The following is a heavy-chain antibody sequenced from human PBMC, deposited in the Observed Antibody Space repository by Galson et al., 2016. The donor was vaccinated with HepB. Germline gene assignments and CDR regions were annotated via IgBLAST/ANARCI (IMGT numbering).Heavy chain of an antibody. J-gene: IGHJ4*02. CDR1: GGSISSGGYS. Sequence: TLSLTCTVSGGSISSGGYSWTWVRQRPGKGLEWIGYIYYSGMTYYNPSLESRIVIFAETYKNQFSLKLSSVTAADTAFYYRARGGPDFGDFQWGQGTLITVSS. CDR2: IYYSGMT. CDR3: ARGGPDFGDFQ. V-gene: IGHV4-31*03. D-gene: IGHD4-17*01.